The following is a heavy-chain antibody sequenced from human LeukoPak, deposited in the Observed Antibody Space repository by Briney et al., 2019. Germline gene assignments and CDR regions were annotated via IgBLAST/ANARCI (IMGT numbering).Heavy chain of an antibody. J-gene: IGHJ5*02. CDR2: IYYSGVI. Sequence: SETLSLTCTVSGGSISSSSDYWAWIRQPPGKGLEWIGSIYYSGVIYYNPPLRSRVTISVDTSMNHFSLRLSSVTAADTAMYYCARQLFSSSSGYFDPWGQGSLVTVSS. CDR1: GGSISSSSDY. CDR3: ARQLFSSSSGYFDP. D-gene: IGHD6-6*01. V-gene: IGHV4-39*01.